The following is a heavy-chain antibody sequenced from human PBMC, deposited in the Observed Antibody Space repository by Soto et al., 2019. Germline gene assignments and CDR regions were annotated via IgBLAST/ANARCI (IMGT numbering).Heavy chain of an antibody. CDR1: GYTFINYY. D-gene: IGHD2-21*02. V-gene: IGHV1-2*02. J-gene: IGHJ4*02. Sequence: QVQLVQSGAEVKKPGASVKVSCEASGYTFINYYMHWVRQAPGQGFEWMGRISPKSGGTNYAQKFQGRVRVTWDTSLKTAYMELSSLKSDDTAVYYCARPPGYISDWHYFDLWGQGTLVTVSS. CDR2: ISPKSGGT. CDR3: ARPPGYISDWHYFDL.